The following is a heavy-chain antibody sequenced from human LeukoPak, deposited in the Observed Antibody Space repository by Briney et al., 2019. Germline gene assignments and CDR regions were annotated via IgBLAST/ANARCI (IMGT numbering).Heavy chain of an antibody. V-gene: IGHV3-11*04. CDR1: GFTFSDYY. Sequence: GGSLRLSCAASGFTFSDYYMSWIRQAPGKGLEWVSYISSSGSTIYYADSVKGRFTISRDNAKNSLYLQMNSLRAEDTAVYYCAKDLSSIAAAGTFWDYFDYWGQGTLVTVSS. CDR2: ISSSGSTI. CDR3: AKDLSSIAAAGTFWDYFDY. D-gene: IGHD6-13*01. J-gene: IGHJ4*02.